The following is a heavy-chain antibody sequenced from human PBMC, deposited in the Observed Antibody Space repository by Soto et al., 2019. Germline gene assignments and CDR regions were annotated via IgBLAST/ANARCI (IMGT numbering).Heavy chain of an antibody. J-gene: IGHJ4*02. CDR3: ASVSIGVGPDY. V-gene: IGHV4-34*01. CDR1: GESLFPYY. CDR2: INHSGSI. Sequence: SETLSLTCVVYGESLFPYYWSWIRQPPGKGLEWIAEINHSGSINHNPSLESRVTISIATSKKQFSLKLRSVTAADTAVYYCASVSIGVGPDYWGQGALVTVSS. D-gene: IGHD1-26*01.